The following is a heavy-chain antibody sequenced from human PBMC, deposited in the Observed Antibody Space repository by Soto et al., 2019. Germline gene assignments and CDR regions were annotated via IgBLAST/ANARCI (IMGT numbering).Heavy chain of an antibody. J-gene: IGHJ3*02. CDR1: GFTFSSYG. D-gene: IGHD2-15*01. CDR2: IWYDGSNK. Sequence: QVQLVESGGGVVQPGRSLRLSCAASGFTFSSYGMHWVRQAPGKGLEWVAVIWYDGSNKYYADSVKGRCTISRDNSKNNLYLQMNSLRAEDTAVYYCASLVVVAARESDAFDIWGQGTMVTVSS. CDR3: ASLVVVAARESDAFDI. V-gene: IGHV3-33*01.